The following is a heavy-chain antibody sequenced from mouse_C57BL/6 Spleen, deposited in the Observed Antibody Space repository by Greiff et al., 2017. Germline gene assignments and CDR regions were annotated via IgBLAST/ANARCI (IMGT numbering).Heavy chain of an antibody. J-gene: IGHJ4*01. Sequence: EVNVVESGGGLVKPGGSLKLSCAASGFTFSSYTMSWVRQTPEKRLEWVATISGGGGNTYYPDSVKGRFTISRDNAKNTLYLQMSSLRSEDTALYYCARRLIYYGNFYAMDYWGQGTSVTVSS. D-gene: IGHD2-1*01. CDR2: ISGGGGNT. CDR3: ARRLIYYGNFYAMDY. V-gene: IGHV5-9*01. CDR1: GFTFSSYT.